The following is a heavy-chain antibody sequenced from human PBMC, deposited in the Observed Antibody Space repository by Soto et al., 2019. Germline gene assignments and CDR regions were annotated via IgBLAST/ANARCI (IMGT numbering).Heavy chain of an antibody. CDR2: IDWDDDK. CDR3: ARTRYNWNQYYYYGMDV. Sequence: PTLVNPTQTLTLTFTFSGFSLSTSGMCVSWIRQPPGKALEWLALIDWDDDKYYSTYLKTRLTISKDTSKNQVVLTMTNMDPVDTATYYCARTRYNWNQYYYYGMDVWGQGTTVTV. D-gene: IGHD1-20*01. CDR1: GFSLSTSGMC. V-gene: IGHV2-70*01. J-gene: IGHJ6*02.